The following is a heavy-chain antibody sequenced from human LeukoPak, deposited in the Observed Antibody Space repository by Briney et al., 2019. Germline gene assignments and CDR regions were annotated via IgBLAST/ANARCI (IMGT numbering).Heavy chain of an antibody. CDR3: ARDPSYDSSGYYYFDY. CDR2: INPSGGST. D-gene: IGHD3-22*01. Sequence: ASVKVSCKASGYTFTSYYMHWVRQAPGQGLEWMGIINPSGGSTSYAQKFQGRVTMTRDTSTSTVYMELSSLRSEDTAVHYCARDPSYDSSGYYYFDYWGQGTLVTVSS. CDR1: GYTFTSYY. V-gene: IGHV1-46*01. J-gene: IGHJ4*02.